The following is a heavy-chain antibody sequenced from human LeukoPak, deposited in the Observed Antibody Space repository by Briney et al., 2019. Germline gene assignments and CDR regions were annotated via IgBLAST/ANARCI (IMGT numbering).Heavy chain of an antibody. CDR1: GFTFSSYE. CDR2: ISGSGSTK. CDR3: ARRGTHYGMDV. V-gene: IGHV3-48*03. D-gene: IGHD2-15*01. J-gene: IGHJ6*02. Sequence: GGSLRLSCAASGFTFSSYEMNWVRQAPGKGLEWVSYISGSGSTKYYADSVKGRFTISRDNAKNSLYLQMNSLRTEGTAVYYCARRGTHYGMDVSGQGTTVTVSS.